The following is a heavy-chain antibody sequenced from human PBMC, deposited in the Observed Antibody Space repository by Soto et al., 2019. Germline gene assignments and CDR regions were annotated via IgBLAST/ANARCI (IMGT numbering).Heavy chain of an antibody. CDR2: IYHSGTT. Sequence: QVQLQESGPGLVRASGTLSLTCAVSGDSISSNRWWSWVRQPPGKGLDWIGEIYHSGTTNYNPSLKSRVTISVEKSKNQFSLNLNSVTAADTAVYYCPTGGSYCSTTGCLYWYLDIWGRGTLVSVSS. J-gene: IGHJ2*01. CDR3: PTGGSYCSTTGCLYWYLDI. CDR1: GDSISSNRW. D-gene: IGHD2-2*01. V-gene: IGHV4-4*02.